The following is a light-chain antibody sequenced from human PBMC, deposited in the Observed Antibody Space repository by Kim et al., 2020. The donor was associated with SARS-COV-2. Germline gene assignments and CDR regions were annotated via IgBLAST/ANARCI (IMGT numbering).Light chain of an antibody. CDR2: RNN. Sequence: QTATLPCTGTSNEVGNEAAGWPKQHQGQPPEQLSNRNNNRRSGIEERVSASRTEDAATLSITGMKPEDEADYCCSTWDSSLSAWVYGGGTQLTVL. V-gene: IGLV10-54*01. CDR1: SNEVGNEA. CDR3: STWDSSLSAWV. J-gene: IGLJ3*02.